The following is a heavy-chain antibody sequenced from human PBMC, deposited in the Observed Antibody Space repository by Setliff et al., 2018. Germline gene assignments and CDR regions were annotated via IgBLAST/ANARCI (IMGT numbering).Heavy chain of an antibody. Sequence: ASVKVSCKASGYTFTNYGITWVRQAPGQGLEWMAWISAYDGNTKYTLKLQGRVTLTTDTPTTTAYMDLRGLRSDDTAVYYCARDPQTPFFDYWGQGTLVTVSS. J-gene: IGHJ4*02. V-gene: IGHV1-18*01. CDR2: ISAYDGNT. CDR3: ARDPQTPFFDY. CDR1: GYTFTNYG. D-gene: IGHD2-15*01.